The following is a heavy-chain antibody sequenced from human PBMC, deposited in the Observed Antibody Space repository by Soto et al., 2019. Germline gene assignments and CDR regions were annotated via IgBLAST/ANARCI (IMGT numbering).Heavy chain of an antibody. CDR3: AKVRDTNYYYYGMDV. CDR2: ISYDGSNK. V-gene: IGHV3-30*18. CDR1: GFTFSSYG. J-gene: IGHJ6*02. Sequence: GGSLRLSCAASGFTFSSYGMHWVRQAPGKGLEWVAVISYDGSNKYYADSVKGRFTISRDNSKNTLYLQMNSLRAEDTAVYYCAKVRDTNYYYYGMDVWGQGTTVTVSS. D-gene: IGHD3-10*01.